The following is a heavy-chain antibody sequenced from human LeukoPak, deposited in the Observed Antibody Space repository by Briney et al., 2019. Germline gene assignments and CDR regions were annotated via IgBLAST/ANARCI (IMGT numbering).Heavy chain of an antibody. V-gene: IGHV4-30-4*02. CDR2: IYYSGST. J-gene: IGHJ6*02. CDR3: ARGHRRAAVAGYYYYGMDV. Sequence: PSETLFLTCTVSGGSISSGDYYWSWIRQPPGKGLEWIGYIYYSGSTYYNPSLKSRVTISVDTSKSQFSLKLSSVTAADTAVYYCARGHRRAAVAGYYYYGMDVWGQGTTITVSS. D-gene: IGHD6-19*01. CDR1: GGSISSGDYY.